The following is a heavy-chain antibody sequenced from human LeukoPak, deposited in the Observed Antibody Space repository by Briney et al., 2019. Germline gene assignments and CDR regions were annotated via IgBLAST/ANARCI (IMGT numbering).Heavy chain of an antibody. D-gene: IGHD3-10*01. V-gene: IGHV4-59*01. CDR1: GGSISSYY. J-gene: IGHJ6*03. Sequence: RPSETLSLTCTVSGGSISSYYWSWIRQPPGKGLEWIGYIYYSGSTNYNPSLKSRVTISVDTSKNQFSLKLSSVTAADTAVYYCAREGLLWFGEIYYYYYMDVWGKGTTVTISS. CDR2: IYYSGST. CDR3: AREGLLWFGEIYYYYYMDV.